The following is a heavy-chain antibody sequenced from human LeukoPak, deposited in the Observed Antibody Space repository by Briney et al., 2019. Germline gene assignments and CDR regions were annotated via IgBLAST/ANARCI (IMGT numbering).Heavy chain of an antibody. D-gene: IGHD3-3*01. CDR1: GGSISSYY. Sequence: SETLSLTCTVSGGSISSYYWSWIRQPPGKGLEWIGYIYYSGSTNYNPSLKSRVTISVDTSKNQFSLKLSSVTAADTAVYYCARWGAAWSGYTATGNYYYGMDVWGQGTTVTVSS. CDR3: ARWGAAWSGYTATGNYYYGMDV. CDR2: IYYSGST. V-gene: IGHV4-59*08. J-gene: IGHJ6*02.